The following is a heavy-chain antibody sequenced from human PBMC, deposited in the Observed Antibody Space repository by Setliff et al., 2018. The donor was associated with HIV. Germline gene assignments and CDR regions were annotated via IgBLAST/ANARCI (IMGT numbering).Heavy chain of an antibody. Sequence: PSETLSLTCTVSGGSIGSYCWRWIRQPPGKGLEWIGTICYSATTNYNPSLKNRVAISVETSKNQFSLKLTSVTPADPAVYYCARRSGAAVFYYFDYWGQGTLVTVSS. J-gene: IGHJ4*02. D-gene: IGHD6-13*01. CDR2: ICYSATT. CDR3: ARRSGAAVFYYFDY. CDR1: GGSIGSYC. V-gene: IGHV4-59*01.